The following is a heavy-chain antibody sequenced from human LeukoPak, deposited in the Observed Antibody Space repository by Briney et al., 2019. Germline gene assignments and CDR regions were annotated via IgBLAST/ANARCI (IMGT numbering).Heavy chain of an antibody. Sequence: ASVRVSCTASGYTFSIYGISWVRQAPGQGLEWMGRINPNSGGTNYAQKFQGRVTMTRDTSISTAYMELSRLRSDDTAVYYCASGEDDFDYWGQGTLVTVSS. CDR2: INPNSGGT. J-gene: IGHJ4*02. CDR3: ASGEDDFDY. D-gene: IGHD3-10*01. CDR1: GYTFSIYG. V-gene: IGHV1-2*06.